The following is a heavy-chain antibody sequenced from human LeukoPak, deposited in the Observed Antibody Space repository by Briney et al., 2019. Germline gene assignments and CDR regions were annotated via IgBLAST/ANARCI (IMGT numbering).Heavy chain of an antibody. CDR3: AREPYSSSWYVAEIDY. CDR2: TKQGGREK. V-gene: IGHV3-7*01. CDR1: RFTFSRCW. D-gene: IGHD6-13*01. Sequence: PGGSLRLSCAASRFTFSRCWVRWLRGAPGKGLEGVANTKQGGREKYYVVCVRGIFTISRDNAKHSVSLNMQSVRAGHASVYYCAREPYSSSWYVAEIDYWGQRTLVTVSS. J-gene: IGHJ4*02.